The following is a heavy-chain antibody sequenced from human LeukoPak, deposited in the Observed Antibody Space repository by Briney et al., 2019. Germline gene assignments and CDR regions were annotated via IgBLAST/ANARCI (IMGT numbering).Heavy chain of an antibody. V-gene: IGHV4-34*01. J-gene: IGHJ6*03. D-gene: IGHD6-6*01. CDR3: ARLGSSSSLYYYYYMDV. CDR1: GGSFSGYY. Sequence: SETLSLTCAVYGGSFSGYYWSWIRQPPGKGLEWIGEINHSGSTNYNPSLKSRVTISVDTSKNQFSLELSSVTAADTAVYYCARLGSSSSLYYYYYMDVWGKGTTVTVSS. CDR2: INHSGST.